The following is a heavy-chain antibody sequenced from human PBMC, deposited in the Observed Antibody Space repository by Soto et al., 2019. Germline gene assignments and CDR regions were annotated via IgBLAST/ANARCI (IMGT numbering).Heavy chain of an antibody. J-gene: IGHJ3*02. V-gene: IGHV3-7*04. CDR2: IKPDGSEK. Sequence: EVQLVESGGDLVQPGGSLRLSCAVSGFTFSSYWMSWVRQAPGKGLEWVANIKPDGSEKWYVESVKGRFSISRDNAKNSLYLQMNSLRAEDTAVYYCARGDYYDSSGPVSDAFDIWGQGTVVTVSS. D-gene: IGHD3-22*01. CDR1: GFTFSSYW. CDR3: ARGDYYDSSGPVSDAFDI.